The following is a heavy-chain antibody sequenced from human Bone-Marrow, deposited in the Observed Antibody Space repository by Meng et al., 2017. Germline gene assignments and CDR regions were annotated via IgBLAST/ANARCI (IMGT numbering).Heavy chain of an antibody. CDR3: ASSPLLSYNY. Sequence: EVQLWESGGGLVQPGGSLRLSCAASGFTFSNYAMNWVRQAPGKGLVWVSRINSDGSSTSYADSVKGRFTISRDNAKNTLYLQMNSLRAEDTAVYYCASSPLLSYNYWGQGTLVTVSS. CDR2: INSDGSST. CDR1: GFTFSNYA. V-gene: IGHV3-74*02. J-gene: IGHJ4*02. D-gene: IGHD1-26*01.